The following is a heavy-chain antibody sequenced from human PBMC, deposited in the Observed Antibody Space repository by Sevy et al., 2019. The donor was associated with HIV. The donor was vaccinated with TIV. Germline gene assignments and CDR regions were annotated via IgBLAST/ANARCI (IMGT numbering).Heavy chain of an antibody. CDR1: GFTITNYA. CDR2: IPSSGDKT. V-gene: IGHV3-23*01. Sequence: GGSLRLSCAASGFTITNYAMNWVRQAPGKGLEWVSGIPSSGDKTHYVDSVKGRFTISRDTSSNTLWLQMNNLRVEDTAVYYCAGGTFGTYFGAISCWGQGTLVTV. J-gene: IGHJ4*02. D-gene: IGHD1-26*01. CDR3: AGGTFGTYFGAISC.